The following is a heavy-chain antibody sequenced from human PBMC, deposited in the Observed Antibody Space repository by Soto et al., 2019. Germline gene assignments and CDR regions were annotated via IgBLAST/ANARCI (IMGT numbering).Heavy chain of an antibody. CDR1: GYTFTNYY. V-gene: IGHV1-46*01. J-gene: IGHJ6*02. CDR2: INPGSGTT. Sequence: VKLVHSATEVKRPGPSVKISCKASGYTFTNYYMHWVRQAPGQYLEWMGVINPGSGTTTYAQRFQRRVTMASDTSTITVYVEVTSLMFEGTALLYFAREFLAYYGMDVWGQGTRVSVSS. CDR3: AREFLAYYGMDV.